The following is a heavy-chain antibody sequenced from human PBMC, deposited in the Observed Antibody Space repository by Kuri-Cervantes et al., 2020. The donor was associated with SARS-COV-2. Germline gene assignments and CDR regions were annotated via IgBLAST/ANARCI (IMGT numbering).Heavy chain of an antibody. J-gene: IGHJ4*02. CDR3: ARGLGSGYYYGSFDY. CDR1: GDSMSSYY. CDR2: IDYSGNT. D-gene: IGHD3-22*01. V-gene: IGHV4-59*12. Sequence: SETLSLTCTVSGDSMSSYYWSWIRQSPGKGLEWIGFIDYSGNTKYNPSLQSRVTVSIDTSKNQFSLKLSSVTAADTAVYYCARGLGSGYYYGSFDYWGQGTLVTVSS.